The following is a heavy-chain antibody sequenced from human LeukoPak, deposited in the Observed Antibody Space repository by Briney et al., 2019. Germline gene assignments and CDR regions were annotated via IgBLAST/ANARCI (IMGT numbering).Heavy chain of an antibody. CDR2: INEDGSTT. CDR3: VRDLGGRSGH. J-gene: IGHJ4*02. CDR1: GFTFGSIW. Sequence: PGGSLSLSCAASGFTFGSIWMPWVRQAQGKGLVWVSRINEDGSTTNYADSVKGRSTIFRDNAKNTLCLQMNSLRAEDTAVYYCVRDLGGRSGHWGQGTLVTVSS. V-gene: IGHV3-74*01. D-gene: IGHD1-26*01.